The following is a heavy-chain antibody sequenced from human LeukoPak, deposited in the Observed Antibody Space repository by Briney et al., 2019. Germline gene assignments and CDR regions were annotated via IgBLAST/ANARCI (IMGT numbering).Heavy chain of an antibody. CDR3: ARYFYDSSGSSSDAFDF. CDR1: GYIFTDYY. D-gene: IGHD3-22*01. Sequence: VASEKVSCKTSGYIFTDYYIHWARQAPGQGLEWMGWINPNTSGTHFAQKFQGRVTMTRNTSMTTTYMELSSLTSDDSAVFYCARYFYDSSGSSSDAFDFWGQGTMVTVSS. V-gene: IGHV1-2*02. CDR2: INPNTSGT. J-gene: IGHJ3*01.